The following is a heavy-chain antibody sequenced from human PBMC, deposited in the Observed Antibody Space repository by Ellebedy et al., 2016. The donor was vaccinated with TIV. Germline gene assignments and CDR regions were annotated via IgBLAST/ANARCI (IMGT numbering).Heavy chain of an antibody. CDR1: GFNFRSYW. D-gene: IGHD3-16*01. J-gene: IGHJ5*02. CDR3: ARRGSYGDYAVQINSWSDT. V-gene: IGHV3-7*01. Sequence: PGGSLRLSCIASGFNFRSYWMTWVRQAPGKGLEWVANIRQEGDAKYYVDSVRCRFTVSRDNARNSLYLQMNNLRVEDTAVYYCARRGSYGDYAVQINSWSDTWGQGTLVTVSS. CDR2: IRQEGDAK.